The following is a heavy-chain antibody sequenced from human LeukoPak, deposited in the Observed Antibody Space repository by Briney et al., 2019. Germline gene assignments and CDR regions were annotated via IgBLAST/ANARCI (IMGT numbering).Heavy chain of an antibody. V-gene: IGHV4-34*01. CDR1: GGSFRGYS. CDR3: ARRVMYYYGSGRTWDYYYYMDV. J-gene: IGHJ6*03. Sequence: PSETLSLTCDVHGGSFRGYSWNWIRQPPGKGLEWIGEINHSGRAKYNPSLKSRVTISVDTSKNQFSLKLSSVTAADTAVYYCARRVMYYYGSGRTWDYYYYMDVWGKGTTVTISS. CDR2: INHSGRA. D-gene: IGHD3-10*01.